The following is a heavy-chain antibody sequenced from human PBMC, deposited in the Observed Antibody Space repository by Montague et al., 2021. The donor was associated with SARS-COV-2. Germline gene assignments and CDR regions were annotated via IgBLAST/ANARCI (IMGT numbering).Heavy chain of an antibody. J-gene: IGHJ2*01. CDR3: ARSDLSVIVLVVYATRGGYFDL. D-gene: IGHD2-8*02. Sequence: SETLSLTCTVSGGSISTSPYFWGWIRQPPGKGLEWIGSIYYSGSTYYNPSLKSRVAISIDTSENQFSLKLSSVTVADTAVYYCARSDLSVIVLVVYATRGGYFDLGGRSTLVTVSS. CDR2: IYYSGST. V-gene: IGHV4-39*07. CDR1: GGSISTSPYF.